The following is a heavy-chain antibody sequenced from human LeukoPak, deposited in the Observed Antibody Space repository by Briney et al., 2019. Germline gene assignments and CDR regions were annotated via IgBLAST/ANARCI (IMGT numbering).Heavy chain of an antibody. CDR1: GYTFTSYY. J-gene: IGHJ4*02. CDR2: INPSGGST. Sequence: ASVKVSCKASGYTFTSYYMHWVRQAPGQGLEWMGIINPSGGSTSYAQKFQGRVTMTRDTSTSTVYMEVSSLRSEDTAVYYCARASDSSGYYAPQHYFDYWGQGTLVTVSS. D-gene: IGHD3-22*01. V-gene: IGHV1-46*03. CDR3: ARASDSSGYYAPQHYFDY.